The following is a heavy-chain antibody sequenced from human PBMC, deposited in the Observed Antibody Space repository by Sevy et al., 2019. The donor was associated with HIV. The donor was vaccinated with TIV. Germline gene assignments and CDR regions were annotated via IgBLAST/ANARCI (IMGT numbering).Heavy chain of an antibody. CDR3: ARERGGYCSGGSGYEGRWFDP. V-gene: IGHV4-61*02. J-gene: IGHJ5*02. Sequence: SETLSLTCTVSGGSISSGSYYWSWIRQPAGKGLEWIGRIYTSGSTDYNPSLKSRVIMSVDTSKNQFSLKLSSVTAAETAGYYCARERGGYCSGGSGYEGRWFDPWGQGNLVTVSS. D-gene: IGHD2-15*01. CDR2: IYTSGST. CDR1: GGSISSGSYY.